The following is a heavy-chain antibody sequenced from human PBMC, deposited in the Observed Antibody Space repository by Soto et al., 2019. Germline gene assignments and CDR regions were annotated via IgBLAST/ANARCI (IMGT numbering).Heavy chain of an antibody. J-gene: IGHJ6*02. V-gene: IGHV5-10-1*01. Sequence: GESLKISCKGSGYSFTSYWISWVRQMPGKGLEWMGRIDPSDSYTNYSPSFQGHVTISADKSISTAYLQWSSLKASDTAMYYCARHVHDYDILPGYGYGMDVWGQGTTVTVSS. D-gene: IGHD3-9*01. CDR3: ARHVHDYDILPGYGYGMDV. CDR1: GYSFTSYW. CDR2: IDPSDSYT.